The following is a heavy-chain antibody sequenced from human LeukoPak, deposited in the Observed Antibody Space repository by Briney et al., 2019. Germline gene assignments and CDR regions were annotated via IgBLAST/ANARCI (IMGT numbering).Heavy chain of an antibody. D-gene: IGHD3-22*01. Sequence: SETLSLTCIVSGASITSDYWSWIRRPAGKGLEWIGRIYTSGSTNYNPSLKSRVTISVDTSKNQFSLKLTSVTAADTAVYYCAKSPPPSPYYYDNSGFHYMDVWGKGTTVTISS. CDR1: GASITSDY. J-gene: IGHJ6*03. CDR2: IYTSGST. CDR3: AKSPPPSPYYYDNSGFHYMDV. V-gene: IGHV4-4*07.